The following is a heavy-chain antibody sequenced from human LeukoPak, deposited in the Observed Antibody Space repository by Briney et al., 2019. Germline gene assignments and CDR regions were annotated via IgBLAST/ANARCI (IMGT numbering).Heavy chain of an antibody. Sequence: GGSLRLSCVASAFTFSASWMTWVRQAPGKGLERVANINEDGSETWYVDSVRGRFTISRGNARNSLYLQMSSLRDDDTAVYYCTRDRGWQQFDYWGQGTLVTVSS. CDR2: INEDGSET. J-gene: IGHJ4*02. D-gene: IGHD5-24*01. CDR1: AFTFSASW. V-gene: IGHV3-7*01. CDR3: TRDRGWQQFDY.